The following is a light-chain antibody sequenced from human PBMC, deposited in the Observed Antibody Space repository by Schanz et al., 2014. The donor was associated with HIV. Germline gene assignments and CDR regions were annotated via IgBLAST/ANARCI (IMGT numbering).Light chain of an antibody. CDR2: DVT. Sequence: QSALTQPPSASGSPGQSVTISCTGTSSDVGDYNYVSWYQQHPGKAPKLMIYDVTKRPSGISPRFSASKSDNTASLTISGLQAEDEADYYCCSYAGSYTWVFGGGTKL. CDR3: CSYAGSYTWV. V-gene: IGLV2-11*01. J-gene: IGLJ3*02. CDR1: SSDVGDYNY.